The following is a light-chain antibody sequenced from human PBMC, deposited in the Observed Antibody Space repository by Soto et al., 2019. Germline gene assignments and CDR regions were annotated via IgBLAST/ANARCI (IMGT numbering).Light chain of an antibody. CDR1: SSDVGSYNL. J-gene: IGLJ1*01. Sequence: QSVLTQLASVPGSPGQSITISCTGTSSDVGSYNLVSWYQQHPGKAPKLMIYEVSKRPSGASNRFSGSQSGNTASLTISGFQAEDEADYSYCSYAGSSPFVSNVFGTGTEVTVL. CDR3: CSYAGSSPFVSNV. V-gene: IGLV2-23*02. CDR2: EVS.